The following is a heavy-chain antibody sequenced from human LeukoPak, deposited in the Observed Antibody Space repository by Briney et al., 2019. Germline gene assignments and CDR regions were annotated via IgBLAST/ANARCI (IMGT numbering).Heavy chain of an antibody. V-gene: IGHV1-46*01. CDR3: ARGSSSGYYIEYFQH. CDR1: GYTFTSYY. D-gene: IGHD3-22*01. CDR2: ISPSGGST. Sequence: GASVKVSCKASGYTFTSYYMHWVRQAPGQGLEWMGIISPSGGSTSYAQKFQGRVTMTRDTSTSTVYMELSSLRSEDTAVYYCARGSSSGYYIEYFQHWGQGTLVTVSS. J-gene: IGHJ1*01.